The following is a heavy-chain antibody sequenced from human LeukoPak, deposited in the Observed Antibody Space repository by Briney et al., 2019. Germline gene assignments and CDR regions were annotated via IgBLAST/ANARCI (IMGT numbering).Heavy chain of an antibody. D-gene: IGHD4-11*01. CDR1: GFTFSSYW. V-gene: IGHV3-7*03. J-gene: IGHJ6*03. CDR2: IKQDGSEK. Sequence: GGSLRLSCAASGFTFSSYWMSWVRQAPGKGLEWAANIKQDGSEKYYVDSVKGRFTISRDNSKNTLFLQMNSLRAEDTAVYYCAKNTVSGGHYQYYMDVWGKGTTVTVSS. CDR3: AKNTVSGGHYQYYMDV.